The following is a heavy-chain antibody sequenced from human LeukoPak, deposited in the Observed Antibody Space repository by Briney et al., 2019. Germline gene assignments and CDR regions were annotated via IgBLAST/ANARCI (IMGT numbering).Heavy chain of an antibody. J-gene: IGHJ6*02. CDR3: ARDRVRWLGDRTAGMDV. Sequence: GRSLRLSCAASGFTLSDYGTSWVCHAPGKGLERISGINWNGGRTAYAHPVKGRFTIPKANAKNSLYLQMNSLRAEDRALYYWARDRVRWLGDRTAGMDVWGQGTTVTVAS. CDR2: INWNGGRT. V-gene: IGHV3-20*04. CDR1: GFTLSDYG. D-gene: IGHD3-10*01.